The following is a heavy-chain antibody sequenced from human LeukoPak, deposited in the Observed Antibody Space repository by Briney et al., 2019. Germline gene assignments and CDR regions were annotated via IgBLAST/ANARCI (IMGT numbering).Heavy chain of an antibody. V-gene: IGHV3-9*01. J-gene: IGHJ6*02. CDR1: GFTFDDYA. CDR3: AKVLTAADYYYYGIDV. D-gene: IGHD6-13*01. Sequence: GGSLRLSCAASGFTFDDYAMHWVRQAPGKGLEWVSGITWNGGTLGYADSVKGRFTISRDNAKNSLYLQMNSLRGEDTALYYCAKVLTAADYYYYGIDVWGQGTTVTVSS. CDR2: ITWNGGTL.